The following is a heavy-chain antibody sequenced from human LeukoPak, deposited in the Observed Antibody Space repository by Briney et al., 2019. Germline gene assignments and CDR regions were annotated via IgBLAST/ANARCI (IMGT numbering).Heavy chain of an antibody. Sequence: SQTLSLTCAISGDSVSSSSAAWGWIRQSPSRGLEWLGRTYYRSKWNNDYAASVKSRITINPDTSKNQFSPQLNSVTPEDTAVYYCARGGYSTSWDWGQGTLVTVSS. CDR2: TYYRSKWNN. D-gene: IGHD6-13*01. V-gene: IGHV6-1*01. J-gene: IGHJ4*02. CDR1: GDSVSSSSAA. CDR3: ARGGYSTSWD.